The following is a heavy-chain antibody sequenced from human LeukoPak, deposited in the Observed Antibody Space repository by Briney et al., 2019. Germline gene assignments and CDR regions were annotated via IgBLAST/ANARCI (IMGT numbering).Heavy chain of an antibody. CDR1: GYTFTSYY. Sequence: ASVKVSFKASGYTFTSYYMHWVRQAPGQGLEWVGIINPSGGSTSYAQKFQGRVTMTRDTSTSTVYMELSSLRSEATAVYYCARVRPGYSSGWSSFDHWGQGTLVTVSS. V-gene: IGHV1-46*01. CDR2: INPSGGST. J-gene: IGHJ4*02. CDR3: ARVRPGYSSGWSSFDH. D-gene: IGHD6-19*01.